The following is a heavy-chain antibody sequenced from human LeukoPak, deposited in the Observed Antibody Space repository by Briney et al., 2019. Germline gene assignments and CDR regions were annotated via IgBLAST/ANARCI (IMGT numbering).Heavy chain of an antibody. CDR3: ARAIGVVGATDYDAFDI. D-gene: IGHD1-26*01. CDR2: MNPNSGNT. V-gene: IGHV1-8*03. Sequence: ASVKVSCKASGYTFTSYDINWVRQATGQGLEWMGWMNPNSGNTGYAQKFQGRVTITRNTSISTAYMELSSLRSEDTAVYYCARAIGVVGATDYDAFDIWGQGTMVTVSS. CDR1: GYTFTSYD. J-gene: IGHJ3*02.